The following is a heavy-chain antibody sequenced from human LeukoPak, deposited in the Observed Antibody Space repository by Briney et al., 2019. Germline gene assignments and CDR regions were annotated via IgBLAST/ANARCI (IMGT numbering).Heavy chain of an antibody. V-gene: IGHV3-13*01. J-gene: IGHJ5*02. Sequence: GGSLRLSCAASGFTFSSYDMHWVRQATGKGLEWVSAIGTAGDTYYPGSVKGRFTISRDNAKNTLYLQMNSLRAEDTAVYYCARDYDFWSGSNWFDPWGQGTLVTVSS. CDR2: IGTAGDT. CDR3: ARDYDFWSGSNWFDP. D-gene: IGHD3-3*01. CDR1: GFTFSSYD.